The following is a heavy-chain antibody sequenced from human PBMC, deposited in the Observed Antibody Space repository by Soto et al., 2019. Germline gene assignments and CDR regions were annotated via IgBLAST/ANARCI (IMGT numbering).Heavy chain of an antibody. V-gene: IGHV2-5*01. J-gene: IGHJ4*02. CDR2: IYWNDDK. CDR1: GFSLSTSGVG. D-gene: IGHD6-19*01. Sequence: QITLKESGPTLVKPTQTLTLTCTFSGFSLSTSGVGVGWIRQPPGKALEWLALIYWNDDKRYSPSLKSRLTITKDTSKNQVVLTMTNMDPADTGTYYCANRRGSGWYLSAFDYWGQGTLVTVSS. CDR3: ANRRGSGWYLSAFDY.